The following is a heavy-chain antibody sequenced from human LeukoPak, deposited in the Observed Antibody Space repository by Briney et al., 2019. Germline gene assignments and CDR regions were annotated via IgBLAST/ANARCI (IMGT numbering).Heavy chain of an antibody. D-gene: IGHD3-22*01. Sequence: GGSLRLSCAASEFTFSSYAMSWVRQAPGKGLEWVSAISGTGGSTYYADSVKGRFTISRDNSKNTLYLQMNSLRAEDTAVYYCARGTYYYDSSGYYYQDYDAFDIWGQGTMVIVSS. CDR3: ARGTYYYDSSGYYYQDYDAFDI. CDR1: EFTFSSYA. CDR2: ISGTGGST. V-gene: IGHV3-23*01. J-gene: IGHJ3*02.